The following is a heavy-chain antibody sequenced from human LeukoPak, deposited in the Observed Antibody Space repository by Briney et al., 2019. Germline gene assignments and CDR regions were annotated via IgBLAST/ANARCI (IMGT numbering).Heavy chain of an antibody. V-gene: IGHV1-18*01. D-gene: IGHD1-26*01. CDR1: GYTFTSYG. Sequence: ASVKVSCKASGYTFTSYGISWVRQAPGQGLEWMASISGYNGDTNYVQKFQDRITMTTDTSTSTAYLELTSLRSDDTAVYYCARDWGAPHTLNFDSWGQGTLVTVSS. CDR3: ARDWGAPHTLNFDS. J-gene: IGHJ4*02. CDR2: ISGYNGDT.